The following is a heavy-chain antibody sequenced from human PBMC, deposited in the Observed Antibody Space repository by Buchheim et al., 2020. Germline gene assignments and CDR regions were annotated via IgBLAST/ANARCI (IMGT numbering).Heavy chain of an antibody. Sequence: QVQVQESGPGLVKPSGALSLTCAVSGESISNSDWWSWVRQPPGKGLEWIGEVYHTGTTNYNPSLKSRVTISVDKSKNQLSLNLNSVTAADTALYYCARHKAGARGFDYWGQGTL. J-gene: IGHJ4*02. CDR2: VYHTGTT. V-gene: IGHV4-4*02. D-gene: IGHD1-26*01. CDR1: GESISNSDW. CDR3: ARHKAGARGFDY.